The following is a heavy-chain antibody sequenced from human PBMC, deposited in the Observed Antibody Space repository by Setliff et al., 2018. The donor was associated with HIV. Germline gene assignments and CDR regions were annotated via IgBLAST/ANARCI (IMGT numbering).Heavy chain of an antibody. D-gene: IGHD3-3*01. CDR3: ARNYNFWSGYHTPWYFDY. Sequence: LRLSCAASGFNFDDYGMSWVRQAPGKGLEWVSGTHWNGAIRGYADSVRGRFTISRDNAKNSLYLQMNSLRPEDTALYYCARNYNFWSGYHTPWYFDYWGQGTLVTVSS. V-gene: IGHV3-20*04. CDR1: GFNFDDYG. J-gene: IGHJ4*02. CDR2: THWNGAIR.